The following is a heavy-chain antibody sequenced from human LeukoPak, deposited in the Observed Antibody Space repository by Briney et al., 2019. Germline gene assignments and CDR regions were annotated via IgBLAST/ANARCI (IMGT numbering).Heavy chain of an antibody. Sequence: SETLSLTCTVSAGSFSSGNYYWHWIRQPPGEGLEWIGFIYYIGTTNYNPSLKSRVTISVDTSKNHFSLKLTSVTAADTAVYYCARAYGPNSPLYWGQGTLVTVSS. CDR2: IYYIGTT. D-gene: IGHD4-23*01. V-gene: IGHV4-61*03. CDR1: AGSFSSGNYY. CDR3: ARAYGPNSPLY. J-gene: IGHJ4*02.